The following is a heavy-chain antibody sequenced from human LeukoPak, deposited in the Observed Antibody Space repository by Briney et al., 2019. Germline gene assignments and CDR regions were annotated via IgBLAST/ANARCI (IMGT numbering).Heavy chain of an antibody. CDR1: GFTFSSYA. Sequence: PGGSLRLSCAASGFTFSSYAMHWVRQAPGKGLEWVAVISYDGSNKYYADSVKGRFTISRDNSKNTLYLQMNSLRAEDTAVYYCARDDTVTAPAEYFQHWGQGTLVTVSS. CDR2: ISYDGSNK. V-gene: IGHV3-30-3*01. J-gene: IGHJ1*01. D-gene: IGHD4-17*01. CDR3: ARDDTVTAPAEYFQH.